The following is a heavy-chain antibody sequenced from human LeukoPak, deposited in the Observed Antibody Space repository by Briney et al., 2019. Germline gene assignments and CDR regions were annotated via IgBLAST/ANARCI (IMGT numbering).Heavy chain of an antibody. CDR3: ARAVQLWFQFDY. CDR1: GFTFSSYS. D-gene: IGHD5-18*01. CDR2: ISSSSYI. V-gene: IGHV3-21*01. Sequence: GGSLRLSCAASGFTFSSYSMNWVRQAPGKGLEWVSSISSSSYICYADSVKGRFTISRDNAKNSLYLQMNSLRAEDTAVYYCARAVQLWFQFDYWGQGALVTVSS. J-gene: IGHJ4*02.